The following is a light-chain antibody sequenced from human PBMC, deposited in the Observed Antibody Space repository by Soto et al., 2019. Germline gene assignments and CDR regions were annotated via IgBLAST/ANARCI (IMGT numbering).Light chain of an antibody. J-gene: IGKJ5*01. Sequence: DIQVTQSPSSLSASVGDRVTITCRASQGISDYLAWYQQKPGKVPKLLIYAASTLQSGVPSRFSGSGSGTDFTLTISSLQPEDVATYYCQKYNSAISITFGQGTRLEIK. CDR3: QKYNSAISIT. V-gene: IGKV1-27*01. CDR1: QGISDY. CDR2: AAS.